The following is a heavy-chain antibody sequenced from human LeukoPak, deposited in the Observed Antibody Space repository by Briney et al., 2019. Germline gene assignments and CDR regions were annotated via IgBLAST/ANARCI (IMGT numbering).Heavy chain of an antibody. Sequence: GGSLRLSCAASGFTFSSYAMHWVRQAPGKGLEWVAVISYDGSNKYYADSVKGRFTISRDNSKNTLYLQMNSLRAEDTAVYYCAREAGKWHSSSPQVGWFDPWGQGTLVTVSS. CDR3: AREAGKWHSSSPQVGWFDP. J-gene: IGHJ5*02. CDR1: GFTFSSYA. V-gene: IGHV3-30-3*01. CDR2: ISYDGSNK. D-gene: IGHD6-6*01.